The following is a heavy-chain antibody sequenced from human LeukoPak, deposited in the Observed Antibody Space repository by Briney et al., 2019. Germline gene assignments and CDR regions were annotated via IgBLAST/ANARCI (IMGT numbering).Heavy chain of an antibody. J-gene: IGHJ1*01. CDR2: IIPIFGTA. V-gene: IGHV1-69*05. CDR1: GGTFSSYA. D-gene: IGHD2-2*01. Sequence: SVKVSCKASGGTFSSYAISWVRQAPGQGLEWMGRIIPIFGTANYAQKFQGRVTITTDESTSTAYMELSSLRSEDTAVYYCASPVPAATQSEYFQHWGQGTLVTISS. CDR3: ASPVPAATQSEYFQH.